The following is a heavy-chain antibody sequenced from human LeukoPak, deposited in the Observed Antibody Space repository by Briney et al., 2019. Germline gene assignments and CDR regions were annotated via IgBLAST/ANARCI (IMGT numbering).Heavy chain of an antibody. Sequence: GGSLRLSCAASGFTFSNYAMNWVRQAPGKGLEWVSSIRGNGGSTYYAASVKGRFIISRDNSKNTLYLEMNGLRAEDTAVYHCAKDRFQFTSTYYYDSSGYAQIDGWFDPWGQGTLVTVSS. CDR3: AKDRFQFTSTYYYDSSGYAQIDGWFDP. D-gene: IGHD3-22*01. CDR1: GFTFSNYA. CDR2: IRGNGGST. V-gene: IGHV3-23*01. J-gene: IGHJ5*02.